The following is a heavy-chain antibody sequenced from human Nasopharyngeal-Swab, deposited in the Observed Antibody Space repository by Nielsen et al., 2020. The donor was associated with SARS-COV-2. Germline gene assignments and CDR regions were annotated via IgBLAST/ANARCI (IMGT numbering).Heavy chain of an antibody. J-gene: IGHJ4*02. D-gene: IGHD3-16*01. CDR1: GGSFSDFY. V-gene: IGHV4-34*01. CDR3: ARGGDTAITRYFDY. CDR2: INHRGNT. Sequence: SETLSLTCSVYGGSFSDFYWSWIRQSPGKGLEWIGEINHRGNTNSNPSLKSRVTMSVDTSKNHFSLTLTSVTAADTAVYFCARGGDTAITRYFDYWGQGTLVTVSS.